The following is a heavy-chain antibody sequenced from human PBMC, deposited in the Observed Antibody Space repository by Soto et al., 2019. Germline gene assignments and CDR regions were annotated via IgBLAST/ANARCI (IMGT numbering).Heavy chain of an antibody. V-gene: IGHV1-46*03. Sequence: ASVKVACKASGYTFTIYYMHWVRQAPGQGLEWMGIINPSGGSTSYAQKFQGRVTMTRDTSTSTVYMELSSLRPEDTAVYYCAVVVTASETNEYFQHWGQGTLVTVSS. CDR1: GYTFTIYY. CDR3: AVVVTASETNEYFQH. CDR2: INPSGGST. D-gene: IGHD2-21*02. J-gene: IGHJ1*01.